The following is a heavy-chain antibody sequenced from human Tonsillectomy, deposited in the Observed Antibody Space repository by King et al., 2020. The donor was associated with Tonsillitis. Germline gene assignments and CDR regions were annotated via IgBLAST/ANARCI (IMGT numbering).Heavy chain of an antibody. CDR3: ATSYQSAINWFDP. CDR2: IYHIGGT. D-gene: IGHD2-2*02. CDR1: VGSFSGYY. Sequence: VQLQQWGAGLLKPSETLSLTCAVYVGSFSGYYWSWICQPPGKGLEWIGEIYHIGGTNYTPSPKSLVTISVDTSKNQFSLKLSSVTAADTAVYVCATSYQSAINWFDPWGQGTLVTVSS. V-gene: IGHV4-34*01. J-gene: IGHJ5*02.